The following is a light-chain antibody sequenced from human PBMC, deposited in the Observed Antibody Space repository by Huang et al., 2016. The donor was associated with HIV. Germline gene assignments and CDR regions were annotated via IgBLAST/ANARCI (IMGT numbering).Light chain of an antibody. Sequence: DIQMTQSPSSLSASVGDRVTITCRASQSINSYLNWYQHKPGKAPKLLIYAASSLQSGVPSRFSGSVSGTDFTLIISSLQPEDIATYCCQQSYSTPWTFGQGTKVEIK. V-gene: IGKV1-39*01. CDR2: AAS. CDR3: QQSYSTPWT. J-gene: IGKJ1*01. CDR1: QSINSY.